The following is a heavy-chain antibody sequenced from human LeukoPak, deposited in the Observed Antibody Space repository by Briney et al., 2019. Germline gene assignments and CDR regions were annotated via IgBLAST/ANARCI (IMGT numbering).Heavy chain of an antibody. J-gene: IGHJ4*02. V-gene: IGHV4-34*01. CDR2: INHSGST. Sequence: KTSETLSRTCAVYGGSFSGYYWSWIRQPPGKGLEWIGEINHSGSTNYNPSLKSRVTISVDTSKNQFSLKLSSVTAADTAVYYCARSDTAMVMYYFDYWGQGTLVTVSS. CDR3: ARSDTAMVMYYFDY. D-gene: IGHD5-18*01. CDR1: GGSFSGYY.